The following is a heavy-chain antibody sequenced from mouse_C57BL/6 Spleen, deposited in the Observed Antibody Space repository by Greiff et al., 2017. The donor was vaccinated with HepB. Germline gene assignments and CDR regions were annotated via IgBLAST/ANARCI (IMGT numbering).Heavy chain of an antibody. D-gene: IGHD2-5*01. J-gene: IGHJ1*03. Sequence: EVQVVESGGGLVQPGGSLILSCAASGFTFTDYYMSWVRQTPGKALEWLGFIRNKANGYTTEYSASVKGRFTISRDHSQSILYLQMNALRAEDSATYYCARWIYSNYVWYFDVWGTGTTVTVSS. V-gene: IGHV7-3*01. CDR3: ARWIYSNYVWYFDV. CDR1: GFTFTDYY. CDR2: IRNKANGYTT.